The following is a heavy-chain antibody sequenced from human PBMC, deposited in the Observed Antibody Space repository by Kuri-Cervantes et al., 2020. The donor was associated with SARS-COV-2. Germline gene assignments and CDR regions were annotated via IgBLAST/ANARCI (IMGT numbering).Heavy chain of an antibody. CDR2: ISSSSSTI. D-gene: IGHD5-18*01. CDR3: ARDPDITMPPDAFDI. V-gene: IGHV3-48*01. J-gene: IGHJ3*02. Sequence: GESLKISCAASGFTFSTYNMNWVRQAPGKGLEWVSYISSSSSTIYYAESVRGRFTISRDNVKNSLYLQMNSLRAEDTAVYYCARDPDITMPPDAFDIWGHGTIVTVSS. CDR1: GFTFSTYN.